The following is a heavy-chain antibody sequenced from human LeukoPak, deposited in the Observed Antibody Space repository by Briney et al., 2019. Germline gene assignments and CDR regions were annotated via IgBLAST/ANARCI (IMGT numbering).Heavy chain of an antibody. V-gene: IGHV4-30-2*01. Sequence: SQTLSLTCTVSGGSISSGGHSWSWIRQPPGKGLEWIGYIYHSGSGSTYYNPSLKSRVTISIDKSKNQFSLKLNSVTAADTAVYYCARGFTPYDYVWGSYRSYFDYWGQGTLVTVSS. D-gene: IGHD3-16*02. J-gene: IGHJ4*02. CDR3: ARGFTPYDYVWGSYRSYFDY. CDR2: IYHSGSGST. CDR1: GGSISSGGHS.